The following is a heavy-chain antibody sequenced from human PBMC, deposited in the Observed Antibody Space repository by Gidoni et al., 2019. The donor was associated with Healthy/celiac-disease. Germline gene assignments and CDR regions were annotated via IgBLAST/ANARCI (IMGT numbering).Heavy chain of an antibody. J-gene: IGHJ3*02. CDR2: IKSKTDGGTT. CDR1: GFTFSNAW. D-gene: IGHD4-17*01. V-gene: IGHV3-15*01. CDR3: TTDGDYGDAFDI. Sequence: EVQLVESGGGLVKPGGSLRLSCAASGFTFSNAWMSWVRQAPGKGLEWVGRIKSKTDGGTTDYAAPVKGRFTISRDDSKNTLYLQKNSLKTEDTAVYYCTTDGDYGDAFDIWGQGTMVTVSS.